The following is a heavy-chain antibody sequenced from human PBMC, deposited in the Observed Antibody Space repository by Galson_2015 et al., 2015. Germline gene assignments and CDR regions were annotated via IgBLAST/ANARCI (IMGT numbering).Heavy chain of an antibody. Sequence: SVKVSCKASGYTFTGYYMHWVRQAPGQGLEWMGRINPNSGGTNYAQKFQGRVTMTRDTSISTAYMELSRLRSDDTAVYYCARDYHSGWSLFWFDPWVQATLFTVSS. CDR3: ARDYHSGWSLFWFDP. V-gene: IGHV1-2*06. CDR1: GYTFTGYY. D-gene: IGHD6-19*01. J-gene: IGHJ5*02. CDR2: INPNSGGT.